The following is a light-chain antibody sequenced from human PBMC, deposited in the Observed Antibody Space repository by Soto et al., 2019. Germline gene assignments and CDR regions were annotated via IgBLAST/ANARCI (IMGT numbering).Light chain of an antibody. Sequence: QTVVTQEPSFSVSPGGTVTLTCGLTSGSVSSSLYPSWYQQTPGQAPRTLIYGTNTRSSGVPDRFSGSILGNKAALTITWAQADDESDYYCVLYMGSGIWVFGGGTKLTVL. CDR1: SGSVSSSLY. CDR3: VLYMGSGIWV. J-gene: IGLJ3*02. V-gene: IGLV8-61*01. CDR2: GTN.